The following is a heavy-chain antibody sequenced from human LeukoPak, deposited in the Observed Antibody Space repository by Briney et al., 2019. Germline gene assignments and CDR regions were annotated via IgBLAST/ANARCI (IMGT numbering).Heavy chain of an antibody. CDR3: ARHEHGDGYNAWFDP. J-gene: IGHJ5*02. D-gene: IGHD5-24*01. V-gene: IGHV4-30-2*01. Sequence: SETLSLTCTVSGGSISSGGYYWSWIRQPPGKGLEWIGYIYHSGSTYYNPSLKSRVTISVDRSKNQFSLKLSSVTAADTAVYYCARHEHGDGYNAWFDPWGQGTLVTVSS. CDR1: GGSISSGGYY. CDR2: IYHSGST.